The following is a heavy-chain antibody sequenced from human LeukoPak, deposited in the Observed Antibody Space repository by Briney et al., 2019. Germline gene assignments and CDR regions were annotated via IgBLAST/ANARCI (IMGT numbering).Heavy chain of an antibody. Sequence: PGGSLRLSCAASGFTFSSYSMNWVRQAPGKGLEWVSYISSSSSTIYYADSVKGRFTISRDNAKNSPYLQMNSLRAEDTAVYYCARDQTVYYDFWSGYSHFDYWGQGTLVTVSS. V-gene: IGHV3-48*01. CDR2: ISSSSSTI. D-gene: IGHD3-3*01. J-gene: IGHJ4*02. CDR3: ARDQTVYYDFWSGYSHFDY. CDR1: GFTFSSYS.